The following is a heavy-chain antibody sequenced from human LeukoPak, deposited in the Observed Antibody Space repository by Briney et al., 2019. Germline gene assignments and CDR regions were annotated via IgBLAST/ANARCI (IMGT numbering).Heavy chain of an antibody. CDR1: GFTFSSYV. Sequence: GGSLRLSCAASGFTFSSYVMHWVRQAPGKGLEWVAIISYDGSNEYYADSVKGRFTISRDNSKNTLYLQMNSLRAADTAVYYCARGVRQQTLSWFDPWGQGTLVTVSS. V-gene: IGHV3-30*04. CDR2: ISYDGSNE. J-gene: IGHJ5*02. D-gene: IGHD6-13*01. CDR3: ARGVRQQTLSWFDP.